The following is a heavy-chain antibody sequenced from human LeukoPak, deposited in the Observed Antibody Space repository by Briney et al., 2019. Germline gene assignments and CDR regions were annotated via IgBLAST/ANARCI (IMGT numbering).Heavy chain of an antibody. J-gene: IGHJ5*02. CDR2: FDPEDGET. CDR1: GYTLTELS. D-gene: IGHD3-9*01. CDR3: ATVEILTGYIWFDP. Sequence: ASVKVSCKVSGYTLTELSMHWVRQAPGKGLEWMGGFDPEDGETVYAQKFQGRVTMTEDTSTDRAYVELSSLRSEDTAVYYCATVEILTGYIWFDPWGQGTLVTVSS. V-gene: IGHV1-24*01.